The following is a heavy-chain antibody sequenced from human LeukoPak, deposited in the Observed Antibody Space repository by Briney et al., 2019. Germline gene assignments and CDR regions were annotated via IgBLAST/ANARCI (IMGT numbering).Heavy chain of an antibody. CDR1: GGSFSGYY. V-gene: IGHV4-34*01. J-gene: IGHJ4*02. Sequence: ETLSLTCAVYGGSFSGYYWSWIRQPPGKGLEWIGEINHSGSTNYNPTLKSRVTISVDTSKNQFSLKLSSVTAADTAVYYCARDGPEGYWGQGTLVTVSS. CDR3: ARDGPEGY. CDR2: INHSGST.